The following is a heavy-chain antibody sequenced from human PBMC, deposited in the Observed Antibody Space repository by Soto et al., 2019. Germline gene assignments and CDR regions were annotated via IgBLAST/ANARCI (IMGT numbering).Heavy chain of an antibody. CDR1: GGSISSGGYH. V-gene: IGHV4-31*03. CDR3: ARDGMTLDY. J-gene: IGHJ4*02. D-gene: IGHD1-20*01. Sequence: SETLSLTCTVSGGSISSGGYHWSWIRQHPGKGLEWIGYIYYSGSTYYNPSLKSRVTISVDTSKNQFSLKLSSVTAADTAVYYCARDGMTLDYWGQGTLVTVSS. CDR2: IYYSGST.